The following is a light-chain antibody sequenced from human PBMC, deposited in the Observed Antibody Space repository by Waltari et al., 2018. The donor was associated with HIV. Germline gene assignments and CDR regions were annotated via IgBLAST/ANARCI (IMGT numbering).Light chain of an antibody. J-gene: IGKJ3*01. CDR3: QEFYSNHLS. CDR1: QSVLYSSNNKNY. CDR2: WAS. Sequence: DIVMTQSPDSLAVSLGERATINCKSSQSVLYSSNNKNYLAWYQQKPGQPPKLLIYWASPRESGVPDRFSGSGSGTDFALTISSLQAEDVAVYYCQEFYSNHLSFGPGTKVEIK. V-gene: IGKV4-1*01.